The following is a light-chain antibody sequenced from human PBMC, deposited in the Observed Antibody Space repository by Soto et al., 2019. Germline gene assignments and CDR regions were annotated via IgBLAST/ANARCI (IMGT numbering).Light chain of an antibody. CDR3: CSNAGSYPFV. CDR1: SSDVGGYNY. J-gene: IGLJ1*01. V-gene: IGLV2-11*01. CDR2: DVD. Sequence: QSVLTQPRSVSGSPGQSVTISCTGTSSDVGGYNYVSWYQHHTGKAPKLMIYDVDKRPSGVPGRFSGSKSGNTASLTISVLQAEDEADYYCCSNAGSYPFVFGTGTKVTVL.